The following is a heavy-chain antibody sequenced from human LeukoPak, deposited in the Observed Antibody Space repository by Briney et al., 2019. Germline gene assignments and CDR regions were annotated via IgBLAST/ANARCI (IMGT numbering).Heavy chain of an antibody. V-gene: IGHV4-4*07. CDR1: GDSISNYY. CDR2: IYISGST. CDR3: ARSNPTVTPYYFDY. J-gene: IGHJ4*02. D-gene: IGHD4-11*01. Sequence: SETLSLTCTASGDSISNYYWSWIRQPARKTLQWIGRIYISGSTNYNPSLKSRVTMSVDTSKNQFSLKLTSVTAADTAVYYCARSNPTVTPYYFDYWGQGTLVTVSS.